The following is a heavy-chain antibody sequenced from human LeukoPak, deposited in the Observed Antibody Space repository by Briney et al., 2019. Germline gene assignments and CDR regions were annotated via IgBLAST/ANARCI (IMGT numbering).Heavy chain of an antibody. D-gene: IGHD1-20*01. CDR1: GYTFTIYD. CDR3: ARASTHRYNWKSGQLNDAFDI. J-gene: IGHJ3*02. Sequence: ASVKVSCKASGYTFTIYDINWVRQATGQGLEWMGWMNPNSGNTKYAQKLQGRVTMTTDTYTRTAYMELRSLRSDDTAVYYCARASTHRYNWKSGQLNDAFDIWGQGKMVTVSS. V-gene: IGHV1-18*01. CDR2: MNPNSGNT.